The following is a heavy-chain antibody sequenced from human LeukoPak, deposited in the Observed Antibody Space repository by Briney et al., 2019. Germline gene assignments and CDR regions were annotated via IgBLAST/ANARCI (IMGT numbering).Heavy chain of an antibody. D-gene: IGHD3-9*01. Sequence: ASVKVSCKVSGYTLTELSMHWVRQAPGKGLEWMGGFDPEDGKTIYAQKFQGRVTMTEDTSTDTAYMELSSLRSEDTAVYYCARGNEVRYFDWPHGGYYYYGMDVWGQGTTVTVSS. J-gene: IGHJ6*02. CDR3: ARGNEVRYFDWPHGGYYYYGMDV. CDR1: GYTLTELS. CDR2: FDPEDGKT. V-gene: IGHV1-24*01.